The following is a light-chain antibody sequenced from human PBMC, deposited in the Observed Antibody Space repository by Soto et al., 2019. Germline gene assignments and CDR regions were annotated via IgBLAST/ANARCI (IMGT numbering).Light chain of an antibody. CDR2: EVI. CDR3: SSYAGSNNLVI. CDR1: SSDVGGYNY. J-gene: IGLJ2*01. V-gene: IGLV2-8*01. Sequence: QSALTQPPSASGSPGQSVTISCTGTSSDVGGYNYVSWYQQHPGKAPKLMIYEVIKRPSGVPDRFTGSKSGNTASLTVSGLQAEDEADYYCSSYAGSNNLVIFGGGTKLTVL.